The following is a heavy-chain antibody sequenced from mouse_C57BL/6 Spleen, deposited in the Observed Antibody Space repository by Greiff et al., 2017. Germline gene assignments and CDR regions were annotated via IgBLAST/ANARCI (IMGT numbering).Heavy chain of an antibody. CDR3: TRIYYYGSKNY. Sequence: EVKLQESGAELVRPGASVKLSCTASGFNIKDDYMHWVKQRPEQGLEWIGWIDPENGDTEYASKFQGKATITADTSSNTAYLQLSSLTSEDTAVYYCTRIYYYGSKNYWGQGTTLTVSS. J-gene: IGHJ2*01. D-gene: IGHD1-1*01. CDR1: GFNIKDDY. V-gene: IGHV14-4*01. CDR2: IDPENGDT.